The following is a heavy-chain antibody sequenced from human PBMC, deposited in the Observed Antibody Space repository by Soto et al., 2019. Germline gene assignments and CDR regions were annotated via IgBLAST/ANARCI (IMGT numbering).Heavy chain of an antibody. CDR3: ARVADIVVVVAATQDAFDI. D-gene: IGHD2-15*01. V-gene: IGHV4-34*01. Sequence: PSETLSLTCAVYGGSFSGYYWSWIRQPPGKGLEWIGEINHSGSTNHNPSLKSRVTISVDTSKNQFSLKLSSVTAADTAVYYCARVADIVVVVAATQDAFDIWGQGTMVTVSS. J-gene: IGHJ3*02. CDR1: GGSFSGYY. CDR2: INHSGST.